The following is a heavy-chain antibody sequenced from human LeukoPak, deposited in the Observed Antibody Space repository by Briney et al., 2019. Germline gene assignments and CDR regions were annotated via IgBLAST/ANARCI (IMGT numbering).Heavy chain of an antibody. D-gene: IGHD5-24*01. V-gene: IGHV1-69*04. J-gene: IGHJ3*02. CDR3: ATGGAEMATISAFDI. CDR2: IIPILGIA. Sequence: SVKVSCKASGGTFSSYAISWVRQAPGQGLEWMGRIIPILGIANYAQKFQGRVTITADKSTSTAYMKLSSLRSEDTAVYYCATGGAEMATISAFDIWGQGTMVTVSS. CDR1: GGTFSSYA.